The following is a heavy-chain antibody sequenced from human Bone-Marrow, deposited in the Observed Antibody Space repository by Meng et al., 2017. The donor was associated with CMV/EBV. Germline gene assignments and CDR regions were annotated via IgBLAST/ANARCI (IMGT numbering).Heavy chain of an antibody. J-gene: IGHJ4*02. CDR1: YSFPSYW. D-gene: IGHD3-3*01. CDR2: IYPGDSDT. Sequence: YSFPSYWIGWVRQMPGKGLEWMGIIYPGDSDTRYSPSFQGQVTISADKSISTAYLQWSSLKASDTAMYYCARVYELRFLEWPLHFDYWGQGTLVTVSS. V-gene: IGHV5-51*01. CDR3: ARVYELRFLEWPLHFDY.